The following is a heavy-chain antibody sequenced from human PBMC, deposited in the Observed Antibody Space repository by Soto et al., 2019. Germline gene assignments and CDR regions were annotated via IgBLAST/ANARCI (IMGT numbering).Heavy chain of an antibody. CDR3: ARDRVAWSGYYRGFDY. D-gene: IGHD3-3*01. Sequence: QEQLVESGGGVVQPGRSLRLSCAASGFTFSSYAMHWVRQAPGKGLEWVAVISYDGSNKYYADSVKGRFTISRDNSKNTLYLQMNSLRAEDTAVYYCARDRVAWSGYYRGFDYWGQGTLVTVSS. V-gene: IGHV3-30-3*01. J-gene: IGHJ4*02. CDR2: ISYDGSNK. CDR1: GFTFSSYA.